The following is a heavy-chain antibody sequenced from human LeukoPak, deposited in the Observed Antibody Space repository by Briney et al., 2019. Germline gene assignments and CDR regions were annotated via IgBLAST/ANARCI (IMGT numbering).Heavy chain of an antibody. CDR2: IGGGGGST. J-gene: IGHJ4*02. CDR1: GFTFSSYS. D-gene: IGHD1-14*01. CDR3: TRRGTTWYKDY. V-gene: IGHV3-23*01. Sequence: GGSLRLSCEVFGFTFSSYSMNWVRQAPGKGLEWVSAIGGGGGSTFYADSVEGRFTISRDNSKNTLYLQMNSLRAEDTALYYCTRRGTTWYKDYWGQGTLVTVSS.